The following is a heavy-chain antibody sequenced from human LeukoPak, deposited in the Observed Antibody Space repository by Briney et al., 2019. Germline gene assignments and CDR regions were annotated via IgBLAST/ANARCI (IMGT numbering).Heavy chain of an antibody. J-gene: IGHJ4*02. Sequence: GGSLRLSCTASGFTFSSFAMSWFRQAPGKGLDWVSAISGSGDSTSYADSVRGRFIISRDNSKSTLYLQMDSLRAEDTAVYYCATNRTTGGHRFDYWGQGTLVTVSS. CDR3: ATNRTTGGHRFDY. D-gene: IGHD1-1*01. V-gene: IGHV3-23*01. CDR2: ISGSGDST. CDR1: GFTFSSFA.